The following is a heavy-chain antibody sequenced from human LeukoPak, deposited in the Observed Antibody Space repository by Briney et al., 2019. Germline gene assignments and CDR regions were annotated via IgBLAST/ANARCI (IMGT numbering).Heavy chain of an antibody. CDR1: GGSISSSSYY. V-gene: IGHV4-39*07. CDR3: ARGASSSWYSYFDY. J-gene: IGHJ4*02. Sequence: SETLSLTCTVSGGSISSSSYYWGWIRQPPGKGLEWIGSIYYSGSTYYNPSLKSRVTMSVDTSKNQFSLKLSSVTAADTAMYYCARGASSSWYSYFDYWGQGTLVTVSS. CDR2: IYYSGST. D-gene: IGHD6-13*01.